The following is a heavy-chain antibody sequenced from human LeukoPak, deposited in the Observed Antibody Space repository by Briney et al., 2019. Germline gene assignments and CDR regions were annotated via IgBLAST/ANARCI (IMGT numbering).Heavy chain of an antibody. Sequence: TSETLSLTCTVSGGSFSSSGYYWGWIRHSPGKALEWIASIDYSGNTYYNPSLKSRVTISVDTSKNQFSLKLSSVTAADTTVYYCARHVSAYSSGLPYYMDVWGKGTTVTVSS. CDR3: ARHVSAYSSGLPYYMDV. D-gene: IGHD6-19*01. J-gene: IGHJ6*03. V-gene: IGHV4-39*01. CDR1: GGSFSSSGYY. CDR2: IDYSGNT.